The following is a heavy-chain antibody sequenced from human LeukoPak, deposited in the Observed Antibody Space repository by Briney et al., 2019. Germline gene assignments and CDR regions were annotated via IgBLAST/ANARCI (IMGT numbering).Heavy chain of an antibody. CDR3: ATDITALDY. V-gene: IGHV1-2*02. D-gene: IGHD3-10*01. CDR1: GYNFNDYY. J-gene: IGHJ4*02. CDR2: INPKNGGT. Sequence: ASVKVSCKASGYNFNDYYLHWVRQAPGQGLEWMGWINPKNGGTYYAEKFKGRVTMTRDTSITTAYMEVSRLISGDTAVYYCATDITALDYWGQGTLVTVPS.